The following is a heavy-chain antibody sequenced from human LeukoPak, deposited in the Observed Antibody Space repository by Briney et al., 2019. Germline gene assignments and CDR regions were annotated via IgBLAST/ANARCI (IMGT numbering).Heavy chain of an antibody. CDR2: ITGSGDST. CDR1: GFTFSSYA. Sequence: GGSLRLSRAASGFTFSSYAMMWVRQAPGKRLEWISSITGSGDSTYYADSVRGRFTISRDNSENTLYLQVNSLRVEDTAVYFCVKGFVHPTYYFDYWGQGTLVTVSS. J-gene: IGHJ4*02. CDR3: VKGFVHPTYYFDY. D-gene: IGHD3-10*01. V-gene: IGHV3-23*01.